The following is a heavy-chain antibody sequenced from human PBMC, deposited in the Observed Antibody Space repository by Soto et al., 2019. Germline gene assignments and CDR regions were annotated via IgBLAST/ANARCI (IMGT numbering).Heavy chain of an antibody. Sequence: GGSLRLSCTASGFTFGTYSMHWVRQAPGKGLEWVAVISYDASNTYYADSVKGRFTISRDNSKNALFLQMNSLRPEDTAVYYCATPQRGYFGFDYWGQGTLVPVSS. CDR2: ISYDASNT. CDR3: ATPQRGYFGFDY. CDR1: GFTFGTYS. J-gene: IGHJ4*02. D-gene: IGHD3-9*01. V-gene: IGHV3-30-3*01.